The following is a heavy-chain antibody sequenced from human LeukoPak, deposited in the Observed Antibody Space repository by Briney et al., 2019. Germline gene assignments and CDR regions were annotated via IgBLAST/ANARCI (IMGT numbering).Heavy chain of an antibody. Sequence: PGGSLRLSCAVSGFTFSSYRMNWVRQAPGKGLEWFSYISSSSSTIYYADSVKGRFTISRDNAKNSLYLQMNSLRAEDTAVYYCARAPGGATYFDYWGQGTLVTVSS. D-gene: IGHD3-16*01. J-gene: IGHJ4*02. CDR1: GFTFSSYR. CDR2: ISSSSSTI. CDR3: ARAPGGATYFDY. V-gene: IGHV3-48*01.